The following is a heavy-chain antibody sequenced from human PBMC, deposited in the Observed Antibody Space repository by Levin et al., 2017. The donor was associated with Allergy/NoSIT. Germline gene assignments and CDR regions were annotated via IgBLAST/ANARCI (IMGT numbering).Heavy chain of an antibody. Sequence: KISCKASGATFSSYPISWVRQAPGQGLEWMGGIIPIFGTANYAQKFQGRVTITADESTSTAYMELSSLRSEDTAMYYCAREGDYGGNAFGYWGQGTLVTVSS. CDR2: IIPIFGTA. J-gene: IGHJ4*02. CDR1: GATFSSYP. V-gene: IGHV1-69*01. CDR3: AREGDYGGNAFGY. D-gene: IGHD4-23*01.